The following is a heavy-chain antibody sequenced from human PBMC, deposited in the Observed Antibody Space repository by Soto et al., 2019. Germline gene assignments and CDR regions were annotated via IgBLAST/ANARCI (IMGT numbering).Heavy chain of an antibody. Sequence: EVQLVESGGGLVQPGGSLKLSCAASGFTFSGSAMHWVRQASGQGLEWLGRVRNRANNYATAYAASVKGRFTISRDDSKNPTYLQMNSLKTEDTAVYYCTGRDIDSSKGWFDPWGQGTLVTVSS. CDR2: VRNRANNYAT. V-gene: IGHV3-73*02. D-gene: IGHD3-9*01. J-gene: IGHJ5*02. CDR3: TGRDIDSSKGWFDP. CDR1: GFTFSGSA.